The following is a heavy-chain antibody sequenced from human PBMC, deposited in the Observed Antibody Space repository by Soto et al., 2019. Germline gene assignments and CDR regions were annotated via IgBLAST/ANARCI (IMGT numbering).Heavy chain of an antibody. CDR1: GFILRPNG. CDR2: IYYTGDT. V-gene: IGHV3-23*05. Sequence: GGSLRLSCAATGFILRPNGMSWVRQAPGKGLELVSSIYYTGDTNYADSVKGRFIISRDNSKNTLYLQMNSLRAEDTALYYCTGHGGFFYFGQGTLVTVSS. J-gene: IGHJ4*02. CDR3: TGHGGFFY. D-gene: IGHD2-15*01.